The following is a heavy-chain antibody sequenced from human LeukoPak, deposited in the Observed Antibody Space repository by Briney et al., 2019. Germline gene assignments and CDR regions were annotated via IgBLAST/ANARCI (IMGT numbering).Heavy chain of an antibody. CDR2: INHSGST. CDR3: ARGPKVGATPSVY. V-gene: IGHV4-34*01. Sequence: GSLRLSCAASGFTFSSYSMSWVRQPPGKGLEWIGEINHSGSTNYNPSLKSRVTISVDTSKNQFSLKLSSVTAADTAVYYCARGPKVGATPSVYWGQGTLVTVSS. CDR1: GFTFSSYS. D-gene: IGHD1-26*01. J-gene: IGHJ4*02.